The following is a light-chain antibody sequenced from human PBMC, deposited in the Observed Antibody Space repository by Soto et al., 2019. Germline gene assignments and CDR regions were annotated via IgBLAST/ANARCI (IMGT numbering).Light chain of an antibody. CDR1: QSISSY. Sequence: QMTQSPSTLSASVADRATITFRASQSISSYLNWYQQKKGKAPKLXIYAASSLQSGVPSRFSGSGSGTDFNLTISSLQTEDFAVYYCQQYNDWPITFGPGTRLEIK. CDR2: AAS. J-gene: IGKJ5*01. V-gene: IGKV1-39*01. CDR3: QQYNDWPIT.